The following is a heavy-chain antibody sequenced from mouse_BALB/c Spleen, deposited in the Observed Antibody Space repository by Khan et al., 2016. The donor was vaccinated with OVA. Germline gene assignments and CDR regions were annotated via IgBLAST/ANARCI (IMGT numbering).Heavy chain of an antibody. D-gene: IGHD4-1*01. Sequence: EVQLVESGGDLVKPGGSLKLSCAASGFTFSSYSMSWVRQTPDKRLEWVASISSGGDYTYYPDSVKGRFTISRDNAKNTLYLQMSDLKSEDTAMYYCAEHLTGRFAYWGQGTLVTVAA. V-gene: IGHV5-6*01. J-gene: IGHJ3*01. CDR2: ISSGGDYT. CDR3: AEHLTGRFAY. CDR1: GFTFSSYS.